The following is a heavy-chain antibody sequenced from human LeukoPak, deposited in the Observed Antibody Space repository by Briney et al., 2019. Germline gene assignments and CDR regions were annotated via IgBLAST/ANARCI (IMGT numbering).Heavy chain of an antibody. V-gene: IGHV4-4*07. CDR1: GGYITNYY. J-gene: IGHJ6*02. CDR2: IYSSGTT. D-gene: IGHD6-19*01. Sequence: PSETLSLTCTVSGGYITNYYWTWIRQPAGKGLEWIGRIYSSGTTTYNPSLRSRVDMSVDTSKNQFSLKLRSVTAADTALYYCARVSPIRVAGNSYYYAMDVWGQGTTVIVSS. CDR3: ARVSPIRVAGNSYYYAMDV.